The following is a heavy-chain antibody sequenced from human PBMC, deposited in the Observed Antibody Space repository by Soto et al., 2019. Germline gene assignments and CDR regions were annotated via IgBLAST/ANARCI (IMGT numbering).Heavy chain of an antibody. J-gene: IGHJ6*02. CDR1: GGRVSSNSAA. D-gene: IGHD6-6*01. CDR2: TYYRSKWYN. CDR3: ARERGLVEGYYGMDV. V-gene: IGHV6-1*01. Sequence: SQTLSLTCASCGGRVSSNSAAWNCIIHSPSRGLEWLGRTYYRSKWYNDYAVSVKSRITINPDTSKNQFSLQLNSVTPEDTAVYYCARERGLVEGYYGMDVWGQGTTVTAS.